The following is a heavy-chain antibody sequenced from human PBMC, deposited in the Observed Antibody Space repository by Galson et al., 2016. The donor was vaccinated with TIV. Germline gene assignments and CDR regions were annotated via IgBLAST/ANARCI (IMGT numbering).Heavy chain of an antibody. CDR1: GYTFSNFA. CDR3: ARYSSTSSRRFDY. D-gene: IGHD6-6*01. Sequence: SVKVSCKASGYTFSNFAITWVRQAPGQGLEWMGYMSAYSGASNYAQEFQGRVTITTDTSPSTAYMECRNLRFDDTAVYYCARYSSTSSRRFDYWGQGTLVTVSA. J-gene: IGHJ4*02. V-gene: IGHV1-18*01. CDR2: MSAYSGAS.